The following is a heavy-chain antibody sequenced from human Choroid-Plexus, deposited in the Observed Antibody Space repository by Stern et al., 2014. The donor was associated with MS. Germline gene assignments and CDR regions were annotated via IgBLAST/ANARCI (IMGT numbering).Heavy chain of an antibody. Sequence: VQLVESGGGVVQPGRPLRLSCAASGFTFGSCAMHWVRQAPGKGLERVAGVSYDGSNKYYADSVKGRFTISRDNSQNTLYMQMSGLRPEDTAVYYCAKDRQYLTYFFDHWGQGSLVTVSS. J-gene: IGHJ5*02. CDR1: GFTFGSCA. V-gene: IGHV3-30*18. CDR3: AKDRQYLTYFFDH. CDR2: VSYDGSNK. D-gene: IGHD2/OR15-2a*01.